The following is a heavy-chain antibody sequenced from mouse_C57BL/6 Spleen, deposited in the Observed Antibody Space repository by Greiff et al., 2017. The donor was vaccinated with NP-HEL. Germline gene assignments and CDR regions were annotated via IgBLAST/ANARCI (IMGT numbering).Heavy chain of an antibody. J-gene: IGHJ1*03. D-gene: IGHD1-1*01. Sequence: EVQGVESGGGLVKPGGSLKLSCAASGFTFSDYGMHWVRQAPEKGLEWVAYISSGSSTIYYADTVKGRFTISRDNAKNTLFLQMTSLRSEDTAMYYCARPLTTVVATDWYFDVWGTGTTVTVSS. CDR3: ARPLTTVVATDWYFDV. CDR1: GFTFSDYG. V-gene: IGHV5-17*01. CDR2: ISSGSSTI.